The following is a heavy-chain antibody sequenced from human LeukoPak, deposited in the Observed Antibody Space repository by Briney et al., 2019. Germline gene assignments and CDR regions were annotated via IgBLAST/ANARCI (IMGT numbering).Heavy chain of an antibody. J-gene: IGHJ4*02. CDR2: ISSVSSSI. D-gene: IGHD3-10*01. CDR3: AKDRLWFGESTGSFDY. Sequence: GGSLRLSCAASGFTFSNYRMNWVRQAPGKGLELVSHISSVSSSIYYADSVKGRFTMSRDNSKNTLYLQMNSLRAEDTAVYYCAKDRLWFGESTGSFDYWGQGTLVTVSS. V-gene: IGHV3-48*01. CDR1: GFTFSNYR.